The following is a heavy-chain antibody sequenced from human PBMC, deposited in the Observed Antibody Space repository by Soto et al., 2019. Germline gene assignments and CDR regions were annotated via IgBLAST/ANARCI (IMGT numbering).Heavy chain of an antibody. CDR2: ISYDGSKK. V-gene: IGHV3-30-3*01. CDR1: GFTFSSYA. CDR3: AREHYDSRGSGWCDP. Sequence: QVQLVESGGGVVQPGRSLRLSCAASGFTFSSYAMHWVRQAPGKGLEWVAVISYDGSKKYYADSVKGRFTISRDKSKNTLYLQMNSLRAEDTAVYYCAREHYDSRGSGWCDPWGQGTLVTVSS. D-gene: IGHD3-22*01. J-gene: IGHJ5*02.